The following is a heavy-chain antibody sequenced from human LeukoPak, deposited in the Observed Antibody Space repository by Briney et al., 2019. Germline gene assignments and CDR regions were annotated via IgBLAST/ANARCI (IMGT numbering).Heavy chain of an antibody. Sequence: SETLSLTCTVSGGSISSGSYYWSWIRQPAGKGLEWIRYIYYSGSTYYNPSLKSRVTISVDTSKNQFSLKLSSVTAADTAVYYWARGNRREYDYVWGSYRPYFDYWGQGTLVTVSS. J-gene: IGHJ4*02. CDR2: IYYSGST. CDR3: ARGNRREYDYVWGSYRPYFDY. V-gene: IGHV4-61*10. CDR1: GGSISSGSYY. D-gene: IGHD3-16*02.